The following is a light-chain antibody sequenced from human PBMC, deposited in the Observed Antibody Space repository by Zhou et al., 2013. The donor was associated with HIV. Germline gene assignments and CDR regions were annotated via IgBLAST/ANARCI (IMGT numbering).Light chain of an antibody. Sequence: EIVMTQSPATLSVSPGERATLSCRASQSVSSGYLAWYQQKPGQAPSLLIFGASSRATGIPDRFSGSGSGTDFTLTISRLEPEDFAVYFCQQYAKSPWTFGQGTKVTIK. CDR3: QQYAKSPWT. J-gene: IGKJ1*01. CDR1: QSVSSGY. CDR2: GAS. V-gene: IGKV3-20*01.